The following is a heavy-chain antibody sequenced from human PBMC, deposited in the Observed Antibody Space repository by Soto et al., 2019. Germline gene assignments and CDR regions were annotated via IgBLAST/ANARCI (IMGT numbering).Heavy chain of an antibody. CDR2: IYSGGST. Sequence: EVQLVESGGGLVQPGGSLRLSCAASGFTVSSNYMSWGRQAPGKGLEWVSVIYSGGSTYYADSVKGRFTISRDNSKNTLYLQMNSLRAEDTAVYYCARFRGGYDRNYWGQGTLVTVSS. J-gene: IGHJ4*02. D-gene: IGHD5-12*01. V-gene: IGHV3-66*01. CDR1: GFTVSSNY. CDR3: ARFRGGYDRNY.